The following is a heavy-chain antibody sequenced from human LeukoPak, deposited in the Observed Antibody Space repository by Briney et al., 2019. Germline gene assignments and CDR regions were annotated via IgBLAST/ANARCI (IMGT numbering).Heavy chain of an antibody. D-gene: IGHD3-3*01. CDR1: GGSISSGGYY. J-gene: IGHJ5*02. CDR3: ARDIITIFGVVTRP. Sequence: PSETLSLTCTVSGGSISSGGYYWSWIRQPPGKGLEWIGYIFYSGSPYYNPSLKSRVTISIDTSKNQFSLKLSSVTAADTVVYYCARDIITIFGVVTRPWGQGTLVTVSS. CDR2: IFYSGSP. V-gene: IGHV4-30-4*08.